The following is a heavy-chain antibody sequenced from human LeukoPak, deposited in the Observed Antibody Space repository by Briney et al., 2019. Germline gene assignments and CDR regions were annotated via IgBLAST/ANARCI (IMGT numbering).Heavy chain of an antibody. D-gene: IGHD4-17*01. Sequence: ASVKVSCKASGYTFTGYYIHWVRQAPGQGIEWMGWINPNSGGTNYAQKFQGRVTMPSDTSISTAYMELSRLRSDDTAVYYCARDPYGEAGWFDPWGQGTLVTVSS. CDR2: INPNSGGT. V-gene: IGHV1-2*02. CDR3: ARDPYGEAGWFDP. J-gene: IGHJ5*02. CDR1: GYTFTGYY.